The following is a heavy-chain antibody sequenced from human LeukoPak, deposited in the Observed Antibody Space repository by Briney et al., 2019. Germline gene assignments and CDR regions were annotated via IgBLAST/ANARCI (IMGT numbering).Heavy chain of an antibody. CDR2: ITGSSSYI. Sequence: GGSLRLSCAASGFIFRSYSMDWVRQAPGKGLEWVSSITGSSSYISYAGSVKGRFTISRDNAENSLFLQMNSPRPEDTAVYFCARDRLEGGETFDSWGQGTLVTVSS. CDR1: GFIFRSYS. V-gene: IGHV3-21*01. CDR3: ARDRLEGGETFDS. D-gene: IGHD1-1*01. J-gene: IGHJ4*02.